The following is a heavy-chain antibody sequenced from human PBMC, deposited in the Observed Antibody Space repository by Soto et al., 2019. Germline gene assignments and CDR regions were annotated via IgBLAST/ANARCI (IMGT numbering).Heavy chain of an antibody. Sequence: LRLSCAASGFTLSNYWMTWVRQAPGKGMEWVANINKDGSQKNYVDSVKGRFTIARDNGQNSLSLQINSLRVEDTAVYYCVRELGLAYGGQGALVTVSS. CDR3: VRELGLAY. CDR2: INKDGSQK. J-gene: IGHJ4*02. D-gene: IGHD7-27*01. CDR1: GFTLSNYW. V-gene: IGHV3-7*03.